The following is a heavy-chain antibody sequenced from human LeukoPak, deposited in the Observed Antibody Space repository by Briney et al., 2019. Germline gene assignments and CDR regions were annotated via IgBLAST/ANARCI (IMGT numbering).Heavy chain of an antibody. D-gene: IGHD3-9*01. Sequence: GGSLRLSCGASGVTFSTYGMHWVRQAPGKGLEWVAMIRYDGSNKYYADSVKGRFPISRDNSKNTMYLQMDSLRAEDTAVYYCATDGPNYNIDHWGQGILVTVSS. J-gene: IGHJ4*02. CDR2: IRYDGSNK. CDR3: ATDGPNYNIDH. V-gene: IGHV3-30*02. CDR1: GVTFSTYG.